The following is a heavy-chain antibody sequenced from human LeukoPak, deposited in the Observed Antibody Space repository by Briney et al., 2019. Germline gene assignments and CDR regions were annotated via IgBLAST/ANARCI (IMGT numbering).Heavy chain of an antibody. Sequence: PGASLKISCKGSGYSFTTYWISWVRQMPGKGLEWMGIIYPGDSLTRYSPSFQGHVTISADRSITTAYLQWNSLKASDTAMYYCATRYSSGWYYTFDIWGQGTMVTVSS. CDR2: IYPGDSLT. CDR1: GYSFTTYW. D-gene: IGHD6-19*01. V-gene: IGHV5-51*01. CDR3: ATRYSSGWYYTFDI. J-gene: IGHJ3*02.